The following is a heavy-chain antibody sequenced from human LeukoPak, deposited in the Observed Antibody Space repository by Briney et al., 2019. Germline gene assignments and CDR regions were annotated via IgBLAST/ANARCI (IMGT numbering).Heavy chain of an antibody. CDR1: GGSISSSSYY. Sequence: PSETLSLTCTVSGGSISSSSYYWGWIRQPPGKGLEWIGSIYHSGSTYYNPSLKSRVTISVDTSKNQFSLKLSSVTAADTAVYYCARVVVDYDFWSPRALYYYMDVWGKGTTVTVSS. V-gene: IGHV4-39*07. CDR2: IYHSGST. CDR3: ARVVVDYDFWSPRALYYYMDV. D-gene: IGHD3-3*01. J-gene: IGHJ6*03.